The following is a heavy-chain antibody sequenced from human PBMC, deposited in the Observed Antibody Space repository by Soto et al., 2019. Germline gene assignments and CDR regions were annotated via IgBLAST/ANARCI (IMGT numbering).Heavy chain of an antibody. CDR3: ARGEVVTTWGTLGY. CDR2: IIPIFGTA. Sequence: SVKVSCKASGYTFTSYGISWVRQAPGQGLEWMGGIIPIFGTANYAQKFQGRVTITADESTSTAYMELSSLRSEDTAVYYCARGEVVTTWGTLGYWGQGTLVTVSS. CDR1: GYTFTSYG. J-gene: IGHJ4*02. D-gene: IGHD4-4*01. V-gene: IGHV1-69*13.